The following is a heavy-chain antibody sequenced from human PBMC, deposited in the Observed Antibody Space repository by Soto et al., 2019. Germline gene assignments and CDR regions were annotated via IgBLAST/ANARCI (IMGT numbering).Heavy chain of an antibody. D-gene: IGHD1-26*01. CDR2: IFANDET. CDR1: GFSLSDIRLG. J-gene: IGHJ4*02. Sequence: SGPTLVNPAETLTLTCSISGFSLSDIRLGVGWIRQPPGKALEWLAHIFANDETTYSTSLKTRLSISGDTSKSQVVLTMTNLDPEDTVTYYCARMRARGPYLDLFDNWGQGALVTVSS. V-gene: IGHV2-26*03. CDR3: ARMRARGPYLDLFDN.